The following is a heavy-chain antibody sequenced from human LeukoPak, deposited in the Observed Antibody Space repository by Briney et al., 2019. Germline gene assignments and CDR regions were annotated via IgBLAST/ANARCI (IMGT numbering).Heavy chain of an antibody. J-gene: IGHJ4*02. Sequence: KASETLSLTCAVYGGSFSGYYWSWIRQPPGKGLEWIREINHSGSTNYNPSLKSRVTISVDTSKNQFSLKLSSVTAADTAVYYCARHKGYSSSSRAFDYWGQGTLVTVSS. V-gene: IGHV4-34*01. CDR3: ARHKGYSSSSRAFDY. CDR1: GGSFSGYY. CDR2: INHSGST. D-gene: IGHD6-6*01.